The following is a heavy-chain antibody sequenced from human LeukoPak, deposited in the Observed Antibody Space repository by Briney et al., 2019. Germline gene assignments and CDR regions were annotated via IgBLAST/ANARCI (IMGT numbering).Heavy chain of an antibody. CDR2: ISSSSSYI. V-gene: IGHV3-21*04. CDR1: GFTFSSYS. CDR3: AKAAYGSESYYDPFDY. D-gene: IGHD3-10*01. Sequence: PGGSLRLSCAASGFTFSSYSMNWVRQAPEKGLEWVSSISSSSSYIYYADSVRGRFTISRDNSKNTLYLQMNSLRAEDTAVYYCAKAAYGSESYYDPFDYWGQGTLVTVSS. J-gene: IGHJ4*02.